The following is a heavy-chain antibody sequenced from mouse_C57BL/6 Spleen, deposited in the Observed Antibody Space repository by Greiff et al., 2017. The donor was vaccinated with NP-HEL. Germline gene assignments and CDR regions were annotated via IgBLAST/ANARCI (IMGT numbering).Heavy chain of an antibody. V-gene: IGHV1-80*01. Sequence: QVQLKQSGAELVKPGASVKISCKASGYAFSSYWMNWVKQRPGKGLEWIGQIYPGDGDTNYNGKFKGKATLTADKSSSTAYMQLSSLTSEDSAVYFCARSFIYYGSSYPYYFDYWGQGTTLTVSS. CDR2: IYPGDGDT. J-gene: IGHJ2*01. CDR3: ARSFIYYGSSYPYYFDY. CDR1: GYAFSSYW. D-gene: IGHD1-1*01.